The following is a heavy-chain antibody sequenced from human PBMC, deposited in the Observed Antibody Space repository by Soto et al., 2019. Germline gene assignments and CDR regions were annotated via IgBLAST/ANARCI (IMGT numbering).Heavy chain of an antibody. V-gene: IGHV4-34*01. CDR2: INHSGST. J-gene: IGHJ5*02. CDR1: GGSFSGYY. D-gene: IGHD1-26*01. CDR3: ASGRQTVGAHP. Sequence: QVQLHQWGAGLLKPSETLSLTCSVYGGSFSGYYWSWIRQPPGKGLEWIGEINHSGSTNYNPSLKRRVTISVDTSKNQFSLKLSSVTAADTAVYYCASGRQTVGAHPWGQGTLVTVSS.